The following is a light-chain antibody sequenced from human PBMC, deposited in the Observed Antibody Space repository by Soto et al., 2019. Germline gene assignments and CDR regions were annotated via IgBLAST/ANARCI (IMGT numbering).Light chain of an antibody. CDR2: GAS. CDR3: QRYGRSPFT. V-gene: IGKV3-20*01. Sequence: EIALTQSPGTLSLSPGERATLSCRASQSVSSNNLAWYQQRPGQAPRVVIYGASARATGIPERFSGSGSGTDFTLTISRLEPEDFAVYYWQRYGRSPFTFGPGTKVDIK. J-gene: IGKJ3*01. CDR1: QSVSSNN.